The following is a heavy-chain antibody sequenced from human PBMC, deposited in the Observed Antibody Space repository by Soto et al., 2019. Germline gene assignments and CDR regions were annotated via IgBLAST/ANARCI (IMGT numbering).Heavy chain of an antibody. Sequence: QVQLVQSGAEVKKPGSSVTVSCTASGGTFSSYAISWVRQAPGQGLEWMGGIIPIFGTANYALKFQGRVTITADESTSTAYMELSSLRSEDTAVYYCAREEVGATSFCFDYWGQGTLVTVSS. CDR1: GGTFSSYA. CDR2: IIPIFGTA. CDR3: AREEVGATSFCFDY. J-gene: IGHJ4*02. V-gene: IGHV1-69*01. D-gene: IGHD1-26*01.